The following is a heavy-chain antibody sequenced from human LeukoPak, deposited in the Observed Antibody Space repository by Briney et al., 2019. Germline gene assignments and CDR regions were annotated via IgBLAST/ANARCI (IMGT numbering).Heavy chain of an antibody. CDR2: IYCSGST. CDR1: GGSISSSSYY. V-gene: IGHV4-39*01. D-gene: IGHD4-17*01. Sequence: PSETLSLTCTVSGGSISSSSYYWGWIRQPPGKGLEWIGSIYCSGSTYYNPSLKSRVTISVDTSKNQFSLKLSSVTAADTAVYYCARQGAATVTTTYYFDYWGQGTLVTVSS. J-gene: IGHJ4*02. CDR3: ARQGAATVTTTYYFDY.